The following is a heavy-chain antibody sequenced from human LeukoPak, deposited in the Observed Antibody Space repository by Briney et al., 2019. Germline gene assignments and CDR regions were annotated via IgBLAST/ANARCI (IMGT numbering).Heavy chain of an antibody. Sequence: SETLSLTCTVSGGSISSGGYYWSWIRQHPGKGLEWIGYIYYSGSTYYNPSLKSRVTISVDTSKNQFSLKLSSVTAADTAVYYCARRGWELLVWFDPWGQGTLVTVSS. V-gene: IGHV4-31*03. CDR3: ARRGWELLVWFDP. CDR2: IYYSGST. J-gene: IGHJ5*02. CDR1: GGSISSGGYY. D-gene: IGHD1-26*01.